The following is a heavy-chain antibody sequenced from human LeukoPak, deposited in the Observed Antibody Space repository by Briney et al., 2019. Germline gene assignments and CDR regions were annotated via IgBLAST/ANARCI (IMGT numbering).Heavy chain of an antibody. V-gene: IGHV4-39*07. J-gene: IGHJ4*02. CDR3: ARTGGVGDDYFDY. CDR2: IYYSGST. Sequence: KTSETLSLTCTVSGDSISSSSSYWGWIRQPPGKGLEWIGSIYYSGSTYYNPSLKSRVTISVDTSKNQFSLKLSSVTAADTAVYYCARTGGVGDDYFDYWGQGTLVTVSS. CDR1: GDSISSSSSY. D-gene: IGHD2-8*02.